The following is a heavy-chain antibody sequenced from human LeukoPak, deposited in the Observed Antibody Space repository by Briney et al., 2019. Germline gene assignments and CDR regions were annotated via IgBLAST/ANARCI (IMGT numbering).Heavy chain of an antibody. Sequence: PSETLPLTCTVSGGSIRSYYWNWIRQPPGKGLEWIGYIYYSGITNYNPSLKSRVTILVDMSKNQFSLKLSSVTAADTAVYYCARDYAGSSGWNWFDPWGQGTLVTVSS. CDR2: IYYSGIT. J-gene: IGHJ5*02. D-gene: IGHD6-25*01. V-gene: IGHV4-59*01. CDR3: ARDYAGSSGWNWFDP. CDR1: GGSIRSYY.